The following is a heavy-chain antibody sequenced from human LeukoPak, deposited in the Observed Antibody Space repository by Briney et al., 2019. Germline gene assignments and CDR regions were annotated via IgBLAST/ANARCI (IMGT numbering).Heavy chain of an antibody. D-gene: IGHD5-18*01. CDR2: LYIGGNT. V-gene: IGHV3-53*01. CDR1: GLTSRSTY. Sequence: PGGPLSLSCAASGLTSRSTYMNWVRQAPGKGLEWVSALYIGGNTYYADSVRGRFTISRDNSKNTLYLQMNSLRAEDTAIYYCTTAAGYNYGQYWGQGTLVTVSS. CDR3: TTAAGYNYGQY. J-gene: IGHJ4*02.